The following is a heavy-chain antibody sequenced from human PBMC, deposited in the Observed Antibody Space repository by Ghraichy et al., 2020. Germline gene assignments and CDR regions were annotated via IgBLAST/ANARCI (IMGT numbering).Heavy chain of an antibody. CDR2: INPNSGVT. Sequence: GESLNISCKASGYTFTGYYMHWIRQAPGQGLEWMGWINPNSGVTNYALKFQGWITMTRDTSISTAYMELSRLSSDDTAVYYCAREVGSGWSHFDYWGQGALVTVSS. D-gene: IGHD6-19*01. CDR3: AREVGSGWSHFDY. CDR1: GYTFTGYY. J-gene: IGHJ4*02. V-gene: IGHV1-2*04.